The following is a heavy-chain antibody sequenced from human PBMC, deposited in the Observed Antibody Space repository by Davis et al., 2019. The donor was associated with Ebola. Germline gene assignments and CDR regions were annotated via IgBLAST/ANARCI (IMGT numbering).Heavy chain of an antibody. CDR1: GFTFSSYW. D-gene: IGHD1-26*01. CDR2: IKQDGSEK. CDR3: AKERGAGSYYFDY. Sequence: GESLKISCAASGFTFSSYWMSWVRQAPGKGLEWVANIKQDGSEKYYVDSVKGRFTISRDNAKNSLYLQMNSLRAEDTAVYYCAKERGAGSYYFDYWGQGTLVTVSS. J-gene: IGHJ4*02. V-gene: IGHV3-7*01.